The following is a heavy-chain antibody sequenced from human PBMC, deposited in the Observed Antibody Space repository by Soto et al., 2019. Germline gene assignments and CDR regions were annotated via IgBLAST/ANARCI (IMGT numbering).Heavy chain of an antibody. J-gene: IGHJ1*01. D-gene: IGHD5-12*01. CDR3: ARVSLMATIEEYSQH. CDR2: IYYSGST. Sequence: QVQLQESGPGLVKPSQTLSLTCTVSGGSISSGGYYWSWIRQHPGKGLEWIGYIYYSGSTYYNPSLKSRVTISVDTSKNQFSLKLSSVTAADTAVYYCARVSLMATIEEYSQHWGQGTLVTVSS. CDR1: GGSISSGGYY. V-gene: IGHV4-31*03.